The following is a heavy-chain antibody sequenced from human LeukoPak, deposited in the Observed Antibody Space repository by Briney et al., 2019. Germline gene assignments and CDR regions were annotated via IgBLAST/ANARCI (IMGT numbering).Heavy chain of an antibody. CDR1: GFTFSTFA. V-gene: IGHV3-23*01. CDR2: IFPSGGEI. J-gene: IGHJ4*02. D-gene: IGHD2-8*02. CDR3: ATYRQVLLPFES. Sequence: GGSLRLSCAASGFTFSTFAMIWVRQPPGKGLEWISSIFPSGGEIHYADSVRGRYTISRDNSKSTLSLQMNSLRAEDTAIYYCATYRQVLLPFESWGQGTLVTVSS.